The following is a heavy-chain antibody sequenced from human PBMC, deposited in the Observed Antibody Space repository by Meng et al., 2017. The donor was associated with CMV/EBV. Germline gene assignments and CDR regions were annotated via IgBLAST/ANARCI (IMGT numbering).Heavy chain of an antibody. V-gene: IGHV3-9*01. D-gene: IGHD1-14*01. Sequence: GGSLRLSCAASGFTFADYAMHWVRQAPGKGLEWVSGISWNSGSIGYADSVKGRFTISRDNAKNSLYLQMNSLRAEDTALYYCAKDIGQLQITEYYFDYWGQGTLVTVSS. J-gene: IGHJ4*02. CDR1: GFTFADYA. CDR2: ISWNSGSI. CDR3: AKDIGQLQITEYYFDY.